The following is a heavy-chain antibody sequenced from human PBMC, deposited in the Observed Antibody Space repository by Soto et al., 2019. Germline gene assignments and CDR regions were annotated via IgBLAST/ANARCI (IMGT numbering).Heavy chain of an antibody. CDR3: ARDQESITDRILQY. D-gene: IGHD3-10*01. J-gene: IGHJ4*02. CDR2: ISAYNGNT. V-gene: IGHV1-18*01. Sequence: AAVKVSCKASGDTFASFGFSWVRQAPGQGLEWLGWISAYNGNTHYAQKVRDRVTLTTDTSTNTAYMELRSLTSDDTAVYYCARDQESITDRILQYWGQGTRVTVSS. CDR1: GDTFASFG.